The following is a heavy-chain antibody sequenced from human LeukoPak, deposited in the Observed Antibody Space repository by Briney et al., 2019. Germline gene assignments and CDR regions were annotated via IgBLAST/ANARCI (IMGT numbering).Heavy chain of an antibody. CDR2: KKQDGSEK. J-gene: IGHJ4*02. CDR1: GFTFSRYW. V-gene: IGHV3-7*03. D-gene: IGHD6-19*01. CDR3: ATHSGWRFDY. Sequence: GGSLRLSCAASGFTFSRYWMSWVRQAPGKGLEWVANKKQDGSEKYYVDSVKGRFTISRDNAKNSLFLQMNNLRAEDTAVYYCATHSGWRFDYWGQGTLVTVSS.